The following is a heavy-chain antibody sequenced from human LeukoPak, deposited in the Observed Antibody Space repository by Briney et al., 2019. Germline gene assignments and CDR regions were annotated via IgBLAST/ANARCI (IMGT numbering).Heavy chain of an antibody. V-gene: IGHV1-2*06. Sequence: GASVKVSCKASGYTFTGYYMHWVRQAPGQGLEWMERINPNSGGTNFAQKFQGRVTMTRDTSINTAYMELSRLRSDDTAVYYCARDPGYSSGWYYFDYWGQGTLVTVSS. CDR3: ARDPGYSSGWYYFDY. D-gene: IGHD6-19*01. J-gene: IGHJ4*02. CDR2: INPNSGGT. CDR1: GYTFTGYY.